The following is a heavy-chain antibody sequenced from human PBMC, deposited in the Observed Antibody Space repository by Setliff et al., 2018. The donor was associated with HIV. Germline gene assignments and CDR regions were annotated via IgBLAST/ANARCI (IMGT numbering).Heavy chain of an antibody. CDR1: GFTFSNYW. CDR2: INSDGSST. D-gene: IGHD4-17*01. CDR3: ARDPAPYGDFDY. J-gene: IGHJ4*02. Sequence: ASVKVSCAGSGFTFSNYWMHWVRQAPGKGLVWVSRINSDGSSTTYADSVKGRFTISRDNAKNTLYLQMNSLRAEDTAVYYCARDPAPYGDFDYWGQGTLVTVSS. V-gene: IGHV3-74*03.